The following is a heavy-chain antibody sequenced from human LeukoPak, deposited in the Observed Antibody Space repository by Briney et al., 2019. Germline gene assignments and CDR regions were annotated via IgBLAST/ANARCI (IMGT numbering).Heavy chain of an antibody. J-gene: IGHJ4*02. Sequence: PGGSLRLSCAASGFTFSRYSMNWVRQAPGKGLEWVSYISSSSSTIYYADSVKGRFTISRDNAKNSLYLQMNSLRAEDTAVYYCARDAVPADFDYWGQGTLVTVSS. D-gene: IGHD2-2*01. CDR1: GFTFSRYS. CDR3: ARDAVPADFDY. V-gene: IGHV3-48*01. CDR2: ISSSSSTI.